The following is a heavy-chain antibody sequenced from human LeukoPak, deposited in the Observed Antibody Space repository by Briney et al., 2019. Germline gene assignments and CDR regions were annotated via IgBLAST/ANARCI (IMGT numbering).Heavy chain of an antibody. J-gene: IGHJ6*02. D-gene: IGHD2-15*01. V-gene: IGHV1-18*01. CDR3: ARGVASRTPYYYYGMDV. Sequence: ASVKVSCKASGYTFTSYGISWVRQAPGQGLEWMGWISAYNGNTNYAQKLQGRVTMTTDTSTSTAYMELRSLRSDDTAVYYCARGVASRTPYYYYGMDVWGQGTTVTASS. CDR1: GYTFTSYG. CDR2: ISAYNGNT.